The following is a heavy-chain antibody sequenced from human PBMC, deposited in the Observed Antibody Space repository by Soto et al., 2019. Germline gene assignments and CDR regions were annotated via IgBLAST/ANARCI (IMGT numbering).Heavy chain of an antibody. CDR3: ARLMTTVTSYFDY. CDR1: GGSISSSGYY. V-gene: IGHV4-39*01. J-gene: IGHJ4*02. Sequence: SETLSLTCTVSGGSISSSGYYWGWIRQPPGKGLEWIGSIYYSGSTYYNPSLKSRVTISVDTSKNQFSLKLSSVTAADTAVYYCARLMTTVTSYFDYWGQGTLVTVSS. CDR2: IYYSGST. D-gene: IGHD4-17*01.